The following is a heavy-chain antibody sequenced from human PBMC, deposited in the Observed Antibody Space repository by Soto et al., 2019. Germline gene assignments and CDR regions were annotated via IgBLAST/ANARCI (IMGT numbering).Heavy chain of an antibody. CDR3: ARRAVVAVTGSLDNWLDP. Sequence: SETLSLTCTVSGDSISSYYWSWIRQPPGKGLEWIGYIYYSGSTNYNPSLKSRVTISVDTSKNQFSLKLSSVTAADTAVYYCARRAVVAVTGSLDNWLDPWGQGILVTVS. CDR2: IYYSGST. J-gene: IGHJ5*02. D-gene: IGHD2-21*01. V-gene: IGHV4-59*01. CDR1: GDSISSYY.